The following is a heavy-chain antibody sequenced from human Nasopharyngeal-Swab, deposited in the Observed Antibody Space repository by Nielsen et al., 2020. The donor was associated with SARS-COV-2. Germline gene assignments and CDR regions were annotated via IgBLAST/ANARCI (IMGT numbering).Heavy chain of an antibody. CDR2: IKHDGSEK. CDR3: ARGQVVPAAIRYNWFDP. J-gene: IGHJ5*02. CDR1: GFTFSSYW. D-gene: IGHD2-2*01. V-gene: IGHV3-7*01. Sequence: GASLKISCAASGFTFSSYWMSLVRQAPRKGLELVANIKHDGSEKYYVDSVKSRFTISRDNAKNSLYLQMNSLRAEDTAVYYCARGQVVPAAIRYNWFDPWGQGTLVTVSS.